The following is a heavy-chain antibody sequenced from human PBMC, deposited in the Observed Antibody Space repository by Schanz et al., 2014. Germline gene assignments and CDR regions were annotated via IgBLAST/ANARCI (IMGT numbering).Heavy chain of an antibody. D-gene: IGHD3-10*01. J-gene: IGHJ4*02. V-gene: IGHV4-31*03. CDR2: ISYSGST. CDR1: GGSVSSGGDY. Sequence: QVQLQESGPGLVKPSQTLSLTCTVSGGSVSSGGDYWSWIRQHPGKGLEWIGFISYSGSTYYNPSLKSRVTISVDTSKNQFSLKVRSVTAADTAVYYCARGGYGSGSYREFDYWGQGTLVTVSS. CDR3: ARGGYGSGSYREFDY.